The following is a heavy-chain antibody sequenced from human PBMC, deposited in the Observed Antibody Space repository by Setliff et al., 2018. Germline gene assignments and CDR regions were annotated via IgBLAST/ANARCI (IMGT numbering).Heavy chain of an antibody. Sequence: SETLSLTCAVYGGSFSNYYRSWIRQPPGKGLEWIGEINHSGSTNYNPSLESRVTISVDTSKNQFSLRLSSVAAADTSVYYCARVFKVDCAGDGCDCYGARCYYFYMDVWG. CDR1: GGSFSNYY. D-gene: IGHD2-21*01. J-gene: IGHJ6*03. CDR3: ARVFKVDCAGDGCDCYGARCYYFYMDV. V-gene: IGHV4-34*01. CDR2: INHSGST.